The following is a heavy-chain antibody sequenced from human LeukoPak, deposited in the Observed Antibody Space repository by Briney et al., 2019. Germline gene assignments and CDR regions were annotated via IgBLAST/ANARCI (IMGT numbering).Heavy chain of an antibody. V-gene: IGHV4-39*01. D-gene: IGHD2-8*01. J-gene: IGHJ4*02. CDR1: GGSISSSSYY. CDR3: ARHLCASITLPFDY. Sequence: SETLSLTCTVSGGSISSSSYYWGWIRQPPGKGREWLGSIYYAGSNHYNPSLNSRITISVDTSTNPLSLNLNSVTAADTAVYYCARHLCASITLPFDYWGQETLVTVSS. CDR2: IYYAGSN.